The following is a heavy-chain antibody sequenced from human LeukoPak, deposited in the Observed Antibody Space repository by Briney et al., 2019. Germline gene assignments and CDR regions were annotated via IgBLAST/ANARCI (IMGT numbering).Heavy chain of an antibody. CDR1: GGSVSRSPYY. Sequence: SETLSLTCTVSGGSVSRSPYYWGWIRQPPGKGLEWIGNIYYSGSTYYNPSLKSRVTISVDTSKNQFSLNRISVTAADTAYYMDVWGKRTTVTGSS. J-gene: IGHJ6*03. CDR2: IYYSGST. V-gene: IGHV4-39*07. CDR3: V.